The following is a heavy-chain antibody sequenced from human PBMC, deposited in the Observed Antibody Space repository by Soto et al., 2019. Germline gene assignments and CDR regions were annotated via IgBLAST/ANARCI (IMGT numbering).Heavy chain of an antibody. CDR1: GFTFSSYG. J-gene: IGHJ6*02. V-gene: IGHV3-30*18. D-gene: IGHD5-18*01. CDR3: AKDRSAMWDYYYYGMDV. CDR2: ISYDGSNK. Sequence: GSLRLSCAASGFTFSSYGMHWVRQAPGKGLEWVAVISYDGSNKYYADSVKGRFTISRDNSKNTLYLQMNSLRAEDTAVYYCAKDRSAMWDYYYYGMDVWGQGTTVTVSS.